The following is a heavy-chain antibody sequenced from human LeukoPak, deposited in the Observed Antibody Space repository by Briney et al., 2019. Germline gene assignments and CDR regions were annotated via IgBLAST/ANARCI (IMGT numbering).Heavy chain of an antibody. Sequence: PSETLSLTCTVSGGSISSGGYYWSWIRQHPGKGLEWIGYIYYSGSTYYNPSLKSRVTISVDTSKNQFSLKLSSVTAADTAVYYCARGVVVPAAIFDYWGQGTLVTVSS. J-gene: IGHJ4*02. CDR1: GGSISSGGYY. CDR2: IYYSGST. V-gene: IGHV4-31*03. CDR3: ARGVVVPAAIFDY. D-gene: IGHD2-2*01.